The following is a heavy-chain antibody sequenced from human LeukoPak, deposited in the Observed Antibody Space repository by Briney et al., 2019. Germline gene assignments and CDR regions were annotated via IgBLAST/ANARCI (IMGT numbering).Heavy chain of an antibody. V-gene: IGHV3-23*01. CDR3: AKDRLATIFGVVIQADFDY. D-gene: IGHD3-3*01. Sequence: GGSLRLSCAASGFTFSSYAMSWARQAPGKGLEWVSAISGSGGSTYYADSVKGRFTISRDNSKNTLYLQMNSLRAEDTAVYYCAKDRLATIFGVVIQADFDYWGQGTLVTVSS. J-gene: IGHJ4*02. CDR2: ISGSGGST. CDR1: GFTFSSYA.